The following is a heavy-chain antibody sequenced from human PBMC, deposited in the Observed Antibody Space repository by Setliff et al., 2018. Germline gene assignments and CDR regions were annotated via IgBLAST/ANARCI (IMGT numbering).Heavy chain of an antibody. CDR2: IKEDGSEK. J-gene: IGHJ2*01. Sequence: GSLRLSCAASRFTFSNYWMSWVRQAPGKGLEWVANIKEDGSEKYYVDSVKGRFTISRDNAKNSLDLQMDSLRGEDTAVYYCARDAIHDYGDYVSPGGYFDLWGRGTLVTVSS. CDR1: RFTFSNYW. CDR3: ARDAIHDYGDYVSPGGYFDL. V-gene: IGHV3-7*01. D-gene: IGHD4-17*01.